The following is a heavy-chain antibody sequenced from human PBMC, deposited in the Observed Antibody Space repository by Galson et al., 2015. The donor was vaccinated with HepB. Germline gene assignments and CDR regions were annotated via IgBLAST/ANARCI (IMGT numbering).Heavy chain of an antibody. CDR1: GFTVSTYN. V-gene: IGHV3-48*01. J-gene: IGHJ4*02. CDR3: AREGAVAAYVLDY. D-gene: IGHD6-19*01. Sequence: SLRLSCAASGFTVSTYNMNWVRQAPGKGLEWVSHSSSSGSTIYYADSVKGRFTISRDNAKNSPYLQMNSLRVEDTAVYYCAREGAVAAYVLDYWGQGTQVTVSS. CDR2: SSSSGSTI.